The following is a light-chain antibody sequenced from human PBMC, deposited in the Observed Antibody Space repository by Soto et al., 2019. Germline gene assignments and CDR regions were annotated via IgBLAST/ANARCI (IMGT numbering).Light chain of an antibody. CDR1: TSDIGNYNY. CDR3: SSYTSSGTLI. J-gene: IGLJ2*01. Sequence: QSALTQPASVSGSPGQSITISCTGTTSDIGNYNYVSWYQQYPGQAPKLMIYEVSNWPSGVSNRFSGSKSGNTASLTISGLQAEDETVYYCSSYTSSGTLIFGGGTKLTVL. CDR2: EVS. V-gene: IGLV2-14*01.